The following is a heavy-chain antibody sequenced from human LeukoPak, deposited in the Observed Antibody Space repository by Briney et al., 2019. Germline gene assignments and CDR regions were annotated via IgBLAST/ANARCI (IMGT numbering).Heavy chain of an antibody. D-gene: IGHD3-22*01. V-gene: IGHV1-46*01. CDR2: INPSGGST. CDR3: ARAYYGSSGYSLDWFDP. Sequence: RASVKVSCKASGYTFTSFHMHWVRQAPGQGLEWMGIINPSGGSTSYAQKFQGRVTMTRDTSTSTVYMELSSLRSEDTAVYYCARAYYGSSGYSLDWFDPWGQGTLVTVSS. CDR1: GYTFTSFH. J-gene: IGHJ5*02.